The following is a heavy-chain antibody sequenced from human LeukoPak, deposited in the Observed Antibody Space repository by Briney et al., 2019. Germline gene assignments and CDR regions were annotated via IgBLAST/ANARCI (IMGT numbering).Heavy chain of an antibody. CDR3: ARKPIVNSAWYYFDY. D-gene: IGHD3-22*01. CDR1: GGSVNSGTYY. V-gene: IGHV4-39*07. J-gene: IGHJ4*02. CDR2: IYYSGSA. Sequence: PSETLSLTCTVSGGSVNSGTYYWSWIRQPPGKGLEWIGNIYYSGSAYYNPSLKSRVAMSVDTSKNQFSLKLSSVTAADTAVYYCARKPIVNSAWYYFDYWGQGTLVTVSS.